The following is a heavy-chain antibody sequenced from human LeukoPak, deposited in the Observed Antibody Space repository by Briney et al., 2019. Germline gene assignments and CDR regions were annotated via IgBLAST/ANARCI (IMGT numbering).Heavy chain of an antibody. Sequence: ASVKVSCKASGYTFTGYYMHWVRQAPGQGLEWMGWINPNSGGTNYAQKFQGWVTMTRDTSISTAYMELSRLRSDDTAVYYCASSGGTAVGLFDYWGQGTPVTVSS. CDR2: INPNSGGT. J-gene: IGHJ4*02. V-gene: IGHV1-2*04. D-gene: IGHD3/OR15-3a*01. CDR3: ASSGGTAVGLFDY. CDR1: GYTFTGYY.